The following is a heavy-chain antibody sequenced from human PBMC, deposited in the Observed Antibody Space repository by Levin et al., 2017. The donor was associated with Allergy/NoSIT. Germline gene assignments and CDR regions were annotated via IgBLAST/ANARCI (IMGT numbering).Heavy chain of an antibody. V-gene: IGHV3-9*01. CDR3: AKDMGSGYYLFLYAFDI. J-gene: IGHJ3*02. Sequence: SLKISCAASGFSFDDYAMHWVRQAPGKGLEWVSGLSWDSDNIAYADSVKGRFTISRDNAKNSLYLQMNSLRVEDTALYYCAKDMGSGYYLFLYAFDIWGQGTMVTVSS. CDR1: GFSFDDYA. D-gene: IGHD3-22*01. CDR2: LSWDSDNI.